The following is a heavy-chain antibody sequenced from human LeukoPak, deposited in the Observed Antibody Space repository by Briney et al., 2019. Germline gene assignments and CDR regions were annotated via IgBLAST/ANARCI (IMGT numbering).Heavy chain of an antibody. CDR2: IYHSGST. V-gene: IGHV4-4*02. J-gene: IGHJ4*02. CDR1: GGSISSSNW. D-gene: IGHD3-22*01. CDR3: ARMHYYDSSGYSFDY. Sequence: SETLSLTCAVSGGSISSSNWWRWVRQPPGKGLELIGQIYHSGSTNYNPSPESRVTISVDKAKNQFSLKLSSVPAADPAVYYCARMHYYDSSGYSFDYWGQGTLVTVSS.